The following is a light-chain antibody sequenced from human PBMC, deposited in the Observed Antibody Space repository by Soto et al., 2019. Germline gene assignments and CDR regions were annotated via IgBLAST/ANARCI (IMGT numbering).Light chain of an antibody. J-gene: IGKJ5*01. CDR3: QQRSNWPIT. V-gene: IGKV3-11*01. CDR2: DAS. Sequence: EIVLTQSPATLSLSPGGRATLSCRASQSVSLSLAWYQQKPGQAPRLLIYDASSMPSDIPARFSGSGSGTDFTLTISSLEPEDFALYYCQQRSNWPITFGQGTRLEIK. CDR1: QSVSLS.